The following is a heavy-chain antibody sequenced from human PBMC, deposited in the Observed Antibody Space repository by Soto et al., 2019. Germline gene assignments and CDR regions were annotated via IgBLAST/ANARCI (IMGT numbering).Heavy chain of an antibody. V-gene: IGHV3-23*01. D-gene: IGHD3-10*01. CDR1: GFTFSSYA. Sequence: GGSLRLSCAASGFTFSSYAMSWVRQAPGKGLEWVSAISGSGGSTYYADSVKGRFTISRDNSKNTLYLQMNSLRAEDTAVYYCAKDQLLWFGEPQFDPWGQGTLVTVSS. J-gene: IGHJ5*02. CDR3: AKDQLLWFGEPQFDP. CDR2: ISGSGGST.